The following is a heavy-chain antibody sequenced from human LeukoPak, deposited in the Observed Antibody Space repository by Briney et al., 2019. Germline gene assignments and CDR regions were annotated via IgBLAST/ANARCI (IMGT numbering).Heavy chain of an antibody. Sequence: SETLSLTCTVSGGSISSYYWSWIRQPAGKGLEWIGRIYTSGSTNYNPSLKSRVTISVDRSKNQFSLKLSSVTAADTAVYYCARDDSTAGGDAFDIWGQGTMVTVSS. CDR1: GGSISSYY. V-gene: IGHV4-4*07. D-gene: IGHD3-22*01. J-gene: IGHJ3*02. CDR2: IYTSGST. CDR3: ARDDSTAGGDAFDI.